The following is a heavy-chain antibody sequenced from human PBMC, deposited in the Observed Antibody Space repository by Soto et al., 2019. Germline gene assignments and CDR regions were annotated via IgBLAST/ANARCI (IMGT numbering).Heavy chain of an antibody. CDR2: IWYDGSNK. CDR3: AREEYYYDSSGYYHSFDY. V-gene: IGHV3-33*01. J-gene: IGHJ4*02. Sequence: GGSLRLSCAASGFTFSSYGMHWVRQAPGKGLEWVAVIWYDGSNKYYADSVKGRFTISRDNSKNTLYLQMNSLRAEDTAVYYCAREEYYYDSSGYYHSFDYWGQGTLVTVSS. D-gene: IGHD3-22*01. CDR1: GFTFSSYG.